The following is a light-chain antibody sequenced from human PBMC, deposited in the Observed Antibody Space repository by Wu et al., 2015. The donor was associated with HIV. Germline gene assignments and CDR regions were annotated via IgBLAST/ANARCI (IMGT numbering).Light chain of an antibody. CDR3: QQRSNWPPGYT. CDR1: QSVSNY. Sequence: EIVLTQSPATLSLSPGERATLSCRASQSVSNYLAWYQQKPGQAPRLVIYDAINRATGIPARFSGSGSGTDFTFTISSLEPEDFAVYYCQQRSNWPPGYTFGQGTKLEIK. CDR2: DAI. V-gene: IGKV3-11*01. J-gene: IGKJ2*01.